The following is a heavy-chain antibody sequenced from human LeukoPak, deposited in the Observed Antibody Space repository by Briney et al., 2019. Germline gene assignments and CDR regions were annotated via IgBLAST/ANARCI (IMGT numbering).Heavy chain of an antibody. Sequence: SETLSLTCTVSGGSISSSSYYWGWIRQPPGKGLEWIGSIYYSGSTYYNPSLKSRVTISVDTSKNQFSLKLSSVTAADTAVYYCARSGVRSPQGYWGQGTLVTVSS. V-gene: IGHV4-39*07. CDR3: ARSGVRSPQGY. CDR2: IYYSGST. CDR1: GGSISSSSYY. J-gene: IGHJ4*02. D-gene: IGHD3-10*01.